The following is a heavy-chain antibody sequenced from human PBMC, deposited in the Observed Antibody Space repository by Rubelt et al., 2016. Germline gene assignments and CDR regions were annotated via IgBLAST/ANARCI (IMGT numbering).Heavy chain of an antibody. Sequence: EVQLVESGGGLVQPGGSLKLSCAASGFTFSGSAMHWVRQASGKGLEWVGRIRTKANSYATAYAASVKGRFTISRDDSKNTAYLQMNSLKTEDTAVYYCTRPFDTSGWYGFSEYWGQGILVTVSS. D-gene: IGHD6-19*01. V-gene: IGHV3-73*02. CDR1: GFTFSGSA. CDR2: IRTKANSYAT. CDR3: TRPFDTSGWYGFSEY. J-gene: IGHJ4*02.